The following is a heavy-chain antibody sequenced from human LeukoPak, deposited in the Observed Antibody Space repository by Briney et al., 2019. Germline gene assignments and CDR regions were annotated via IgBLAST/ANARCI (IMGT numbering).Heavy chain of an antibody. Sequence: ASVKVSCKASGYTFTGYYMHWVRQAPGQGLEWMGWINPNSGGTNYAQKFQGRVTMTRDTSISTAYMELSRLRSDDTAVYYCARRYCSSTSCYHPWGQGTLVTVSS. J-gene: IGHJ5*02. V-gene: IGHV1-2*02. CDR2: INPNSGGT. CDR3: ARRYCSSTSCYHP. D-gene: IGHD2-2*01. CDR1: GYTFTGYY.